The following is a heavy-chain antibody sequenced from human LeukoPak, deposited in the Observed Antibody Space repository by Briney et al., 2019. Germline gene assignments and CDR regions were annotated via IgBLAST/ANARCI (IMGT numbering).Heavy chain of an antibody. Sequence: GGSLTLSCAASGFTFSIYWMSWVRQAPGKGLEWLTNIKQGGRDKYYVDPVKGRFTISRDNAKNSLYLQMNSLRAEDTAVYDCARDRGGAVVVAATRSSYFDFWGQGTLVTVSS. CDR1: GFTFSIYW. CDR3: ARDRGGAVVVAATRSSYFDF. CDR2: IKQGGRDK. V-gene: IGHV3-7*01. D-gene: IGHD2-15*01. J-gene: IGHJ4*02.